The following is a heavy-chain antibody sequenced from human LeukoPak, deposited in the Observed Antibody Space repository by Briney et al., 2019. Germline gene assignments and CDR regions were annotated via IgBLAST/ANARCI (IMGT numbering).Heavy chain of an antibody. D-gene: IGHD6-13*01. J-gene: IGHJ6*03. Sequence: GSLRLSCAASGFAFNYAWVSWVRQAPGKGLEWIGYIYYSGSTNYNPSLKSRVTISVDTSKNQFSLKLSSVTAADTAVYYCARTSGYSRTYYYYYMDVWGKGTTVTVSS. CDR3: ARTSGYSRTYYYYYMDV. CDR2: IYYSGST. CDR1: GFAFNYAW. V-gene: IGHV4-59*01.